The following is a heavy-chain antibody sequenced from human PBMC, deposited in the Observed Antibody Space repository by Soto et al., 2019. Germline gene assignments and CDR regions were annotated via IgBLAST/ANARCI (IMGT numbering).Heavy chain of an antibody. CDR3: ARDPNYDFWSGPLDY. CDR2: IIPSCGSA. V-gene: IGHV1-69*05. D-gene: IGHD3-3*01. Sequence: ASVKVSCKASGGTFSSYAISWVRQAPGQGLEWMGGIIPSCGSANYAQKFQGRVTMTRDTSTSTVYMELSSLRSEDTAVYYCARDPNYDFWSGPLDYWGQGTLVTVSS. J-gene: IGHJ4*02. CDR1: GGTFSSYA.